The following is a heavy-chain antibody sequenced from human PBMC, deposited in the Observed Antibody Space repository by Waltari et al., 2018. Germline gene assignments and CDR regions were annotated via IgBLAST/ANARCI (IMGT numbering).Heavy chain of an antibody. CDR3: ARMGGTSPYYYYYMDV. J-gene: IGHJ6*03. Sequence: QLQLQESGPGLVKPSETLSLTCPVSGGSISSSSYYWGWIRQPPGKGLEWIGYIYYSGSTNYNPSLKSRVTISVDTSKNQFSLKLSSVTAADTAVYYCARMGGTSPYYYYYMDVWGKGTTVTVSS. V-gene: IGHV4-61*05. D-gene: IGHD3-16*01. CDR2: IYYSGST. CDR1: GGSISSSSYY.